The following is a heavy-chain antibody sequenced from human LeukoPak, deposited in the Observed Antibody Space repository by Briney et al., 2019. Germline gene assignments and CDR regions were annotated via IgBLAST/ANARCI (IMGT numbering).Heavy chain of an antibody. D-gene: IGHD4-23*01. CDR1: GFTFSSYG. V-gene: IGHV3-30*18. CDR3: AKDQTYETPFDYYYGMDV. CDR2: ISYDGSKK. Sequence: GGSLRLSCAASGFTFSSYGMHWVRQAPGKGLEWVAVISYDGSKKYYADSVKGRFTISRDNSKNTLYLQMNSLRAEDTAVYYCAKDQTYETPFDYYYGMDVWGQGTTVTVSS. J-gene: IGHJ6*02.